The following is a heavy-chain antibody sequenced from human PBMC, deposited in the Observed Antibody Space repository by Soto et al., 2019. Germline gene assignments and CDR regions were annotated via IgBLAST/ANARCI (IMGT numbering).Heavy chain of an antibody. V-gene: IGHV3-33*01. CDR3: ARELGLRPYYYYGMDV. Sequence: QPGGSLRLSCAASGFTFSSYGMHWVRQAPGKGLEWVAVIWYDGSNKYYADSVKGRFTISRDNSKNTLYLQMNSLRAEDTAVYYCARELGLRPYYYYGMDVWGQGTTVTVSS. CDR2: IWYDGSNK. CDR1: GFTFSSYG. D-gene: IGHD5-12*01. J-gene: IGHJ6*02.